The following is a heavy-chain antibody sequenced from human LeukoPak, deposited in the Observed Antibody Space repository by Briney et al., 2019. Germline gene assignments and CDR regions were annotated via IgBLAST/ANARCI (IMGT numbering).Heavy chain of an antibody. V-gene: IGHV3-23*01. J-gene: IGHJ4*02. CDR2: IRGSGGST. Sequence: GGSLTLSCPASGFTFSSYAMSWVRQAPGKGLEWVSAIRGSGGSTYYADSVKGRFTISRDNSKNTLYLQMNSLRAEDTAVYYCAKVSYGGNSEASPTIEDYWGQGTLVTVSS. CDR3: AKVSYGGNSEASPTIEDY. D-gene: IGHD4-23*01. CDR1: GFTFSSYA.